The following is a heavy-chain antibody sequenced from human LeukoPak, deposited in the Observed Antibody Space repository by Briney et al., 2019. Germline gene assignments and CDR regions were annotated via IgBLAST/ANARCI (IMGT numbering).Heavy chain of an antibody. CDR2: ISAYNGNT. CDR3: ARVLRGSSGWYFDY. J-gene: IGHJ4*02. Sequence: ASVKVSCKASGYTFTSYGISWVRQAPGQGLEWMGWISAYNGNTNYAQKLQGRVTMTTDTSTSTAYMELRSLRSDDTAVYYRARVLRGSSGWYFDYWGQGTLVTVSS. V-gene: IGHV1-18*01. CDR1: GYTFTSYG. D-gene: IGHD6-19*01.